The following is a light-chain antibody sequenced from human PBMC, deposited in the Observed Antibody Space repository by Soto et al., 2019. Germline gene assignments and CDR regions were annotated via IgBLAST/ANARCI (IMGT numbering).Light chain of an antibody. J-gene: IGLJ2*01. CDR2: EVS. CDR1: SSDIGSYNY. Sequence: QSALTQPASVSGSPGQSITISCTGTSSDIGSYNYVSWYQQHPGKAPKVMIYEVSYRPSGVSNRFSGSKSVNTASLTISGLQAEDEADYYCSSYTSSSTVVFGGGTKLTVL. V-gene: IGLV2-14*01. CDR3: SSYTSSSTVV.